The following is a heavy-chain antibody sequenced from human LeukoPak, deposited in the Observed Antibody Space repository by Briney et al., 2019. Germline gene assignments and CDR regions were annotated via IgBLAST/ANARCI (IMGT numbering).Heavy chain of an antibody. D-gene: IGHD3-3*01. CDR3: ARHPTTDYDFWSGPPDY. V-gene: IGHV4-39*01. CDR1: GGSISTISDY. Sequence: PSETLSLTCAVSGGSISTISDYWDWIRQPPGKGLEWIGSVYYSGSTYYNPSLKSRVTISVDTSKNQFSLKLSSVTAADTAVYYCARHPTTDYDFWSGPPDYWGQGTLVTVSS. J-gene: IGHJ4*02. CDR2: VYYSGST.